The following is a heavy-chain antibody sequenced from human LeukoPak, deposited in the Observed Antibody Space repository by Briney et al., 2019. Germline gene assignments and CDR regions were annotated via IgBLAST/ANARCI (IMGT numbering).Heavy chain of an antibody. D-gene: IGHD3-22*01. CDR2: ISNSGSII. V-gene: IGHV3-11*01. Sequence: TGGSLRLSCAASGFTFSDYYMSWIRQAPGKGPEWVSHISNSGSIIYYADSVKGRFTISRDNAKNSLYLQMNSLRAEDTALYYCAKDRVDYYDSSSIDYWGQGTLVTVSS. CDR3: AKDRVDYYDSSSIDY. J-gene: IGHJ4*02. CDR1: GFTFSDYY.